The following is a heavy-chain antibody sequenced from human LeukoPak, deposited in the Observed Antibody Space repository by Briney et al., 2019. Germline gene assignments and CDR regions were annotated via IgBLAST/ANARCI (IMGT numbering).Heavy chain of an antibody. D-gene: IGHD6-6*01. J-gene: IGHJ4*02. Sequence: SETLSLTCTVSGGSISSGGYYWSWIRQHPGKGLEWIGYIYYSGSTYYNPSLKSRVTISVDTSKNQFSLKLSSVTAADTAVYYCARATSSIAARPYFDYWGQGTLVTVSS. CDR1: GGSISSGGYY. CDR2: IYYSGST. CDR3: ARATSSIAARPYFDY. V-gene: IGHV4-31*03.